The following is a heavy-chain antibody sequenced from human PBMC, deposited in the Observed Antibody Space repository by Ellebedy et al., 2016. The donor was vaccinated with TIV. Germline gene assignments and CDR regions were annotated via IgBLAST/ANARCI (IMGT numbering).Heavy chain of an antibody. V-gene: IGHV5-51*01. CDR2: IYPGDSDT. CDR1: GYSFTSYW. CDR3: ATGPNQDFFDY. D-gene: IGHD1-14*01. Sequence: PGGSLRLSCKGSGYSFTSYWIGWVRQMPGKGLEWMGIIYPGDSDTRYSPSFQGQATISADKSISTAYLQWSSLKASDTAVYYCATGPNQDFFDYWGQGTLVTVSS. J-gene: IGHJ4*02.